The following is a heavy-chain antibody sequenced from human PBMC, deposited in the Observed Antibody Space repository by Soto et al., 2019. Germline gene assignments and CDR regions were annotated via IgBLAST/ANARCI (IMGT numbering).Heavy chain of an antibody. CDR1: GGTFSSYA. D-gene: IGHD2-15*01. CDR3: ARDSHPPALSGDIMRWDV. CDR2: IIPIFGTV. J-gene: IGHJ6*02. V-gene: IGHV1-69*06. Sequence: QVQLVQSGAEVKKPGSSVKVSCKASGGTFSSYAVSWVRQAPGQGLEWMGGIIPIFGTVIYAQQFQGRVTITADKSTKTAYMELRSLRFEDTAVYYCARDSHPPALSGDIMRWDVWGQGTTVTVSS.